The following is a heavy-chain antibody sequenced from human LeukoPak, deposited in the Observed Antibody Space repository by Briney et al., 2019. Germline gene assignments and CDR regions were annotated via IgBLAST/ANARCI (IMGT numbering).Heavy chain of an antibody. D-gene: IGHD5-18*01. V-gene: IGHV4-38-2*01. Sequence: SETLSLTCSVSGYSISSAYYWGWIRQPPGKGLEWIGSIYYSGSTYYNPSLKSRVTISVDTSKNQFSLKLSSVTAADTAVYYCARQLWLRNYFDYWGQGTLVTVSS. CDR1: GYSISSAYY. CDR2: IYYSGST. J-gene: IGHJ4*02. CDR3: ARQLWLRNYFDY.